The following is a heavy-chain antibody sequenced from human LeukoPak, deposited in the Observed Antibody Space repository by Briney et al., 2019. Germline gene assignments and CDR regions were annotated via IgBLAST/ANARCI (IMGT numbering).Heavy chain of an antibody. Sequence: GASVKVSCKASGGTFSSYTISWVRQAPGQGLEWMGRIIPILGIANYAQKFQGRVTITADKSTSTAYMELSSLRSEDTAVYYCAKVPQGGSYGDYWGQGTLVTVSS. CDR2: IIPILGIA. CDR1: GGTFSSYT. V-gene: IGHV1-69*02. D-gene: IGHD1-26*01. CDR3: AKVPQGGSYGDY. J-gene: IGHJ4*02.